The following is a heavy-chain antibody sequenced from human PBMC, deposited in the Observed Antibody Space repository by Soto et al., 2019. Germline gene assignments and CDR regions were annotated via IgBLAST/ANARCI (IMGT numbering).Heavy chain of an antibody. D-gene: IGHD1-26*01. CDR2: IGTSGSYI. J-gene: IGHJ4*02. V-gene: IGHV3-21*01. CDR1: GFIFSRYS. Sequence: PCWSLRLSCAVSGFIFSRYSMNWVRQAPGKGLEWVSSIGTSGSYIYDTDSVKGRFTISRDNTKDSLYLQMNSLRAEDTAIYYCARGSAFIGLDYWGQGTPVTVSS. CDR3: ARGSAFIGLDY.